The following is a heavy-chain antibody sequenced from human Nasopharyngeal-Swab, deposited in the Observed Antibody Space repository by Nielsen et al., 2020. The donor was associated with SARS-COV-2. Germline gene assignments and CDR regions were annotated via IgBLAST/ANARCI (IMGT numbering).Heavy chain of an antibody. J-gene: IGHJ6*02. CDR1: GFTFSSYG. CDR2: IWYGGSNK. V-gene: IGHV3-33*08. CDR3: ARDDAVAQLSYYGMDV. Sequence: GESLKISCAASGFTFSSYGMHWVRQAPGKGLEWVAVIWYGGSNKYYADSVKGRFTISRDNSKNTLYLQMNSLRAEDTAVYYCARDDAVAQLSYYGMDVWGQGTTVTVSS. D-gene: IGHD6-19*01.